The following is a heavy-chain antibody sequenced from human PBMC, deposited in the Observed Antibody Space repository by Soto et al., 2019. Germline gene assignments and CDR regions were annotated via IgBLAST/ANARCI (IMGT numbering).Heavy chain of an antibody. CDR2: ISTDGSRT. CDR1: GFTFSSHW. Sequence: EVQLVESGGGIVQPGGSLRLSCSVSGFTFSSHWMHWVRQAPGKGLVWVSRISTDGSRTTYADSVKGRVTISRDNAKNPLYLDMSSLRAEDTAVYYCARDMLGPRAFDYWGQGTLVTVSS. J-gene: IGHJ4*02. CDR3: ARDMLGPRAFDY. D-gene: IGHD3-10*02. V-gene: IGHV3-74*01.